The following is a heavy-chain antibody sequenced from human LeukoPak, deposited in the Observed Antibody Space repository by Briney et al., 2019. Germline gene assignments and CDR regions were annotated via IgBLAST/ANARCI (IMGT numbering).Heavy chain of an antibody. V-gene: IGHV3-7*01. CDR1: GLTFSNYW. J-gene: IGHJ4*02. CDR2: IKEDGREK. CDR3: TRNRGTDY. D-gene: IGHD1-1*01. Sequence: PGGSLTLSRAASGLTFSNYWMNWVRQPPGKGREWVANIKEDGREKIYVDSVKGRFPISRDNTKNSLYLQINNLRGEDTAVYYCTRNRGTDYWGQGTLVTVSS.